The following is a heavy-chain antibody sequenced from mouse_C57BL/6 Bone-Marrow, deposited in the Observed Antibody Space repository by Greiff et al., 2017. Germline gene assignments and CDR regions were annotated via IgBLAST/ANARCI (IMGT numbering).Heavy chain of an antibody. CDR3: ATYGNFAY. CDR1: GYTFTSYW. J-gene: IGHJ3*01. D-gene: IGHD2-1*01. CDR2: IDPSDSYT. Sequence: QVQLQQPGAELVRPGTSVKLSCKASGYTFTSYWMHWVKQRPGQGLEWIGVIDPSDSYTNYNQKFKGKATLTVDTSSSTAYMQLSSLTSEDSAVYYWATYGNFAYWGQGTLGTVSA. V-gene: IGHV1-59*01.